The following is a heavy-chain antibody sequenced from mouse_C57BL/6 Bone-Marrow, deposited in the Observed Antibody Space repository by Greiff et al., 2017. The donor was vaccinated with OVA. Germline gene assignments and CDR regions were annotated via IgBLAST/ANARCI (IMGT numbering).Heavy chain of an antibody. CDR1: GFTFSSYG. CDR3: ASLYYYEDYAMDY. D-gene: IGHD1-1*01. Sequence: DVHLVESGGDLVKPGGSLKLSCAASGFTFSSYGMSWVRQTPDKRLEWVATISSGGSYTYYPDSVKGRFTISRDNAKNTLYLQMSSLKSEDTAMYYCASLYYYEDYAMDYWGQGTSVTVSS. J-gene: IGHJ4*01. V-gene: IGHV5-6*01. CDR2: ISSGGSYT.